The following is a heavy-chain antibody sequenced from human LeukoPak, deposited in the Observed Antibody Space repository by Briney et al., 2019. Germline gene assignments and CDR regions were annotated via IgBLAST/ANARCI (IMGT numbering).Heavy chain of an antibody. CDR2: INPRGGST. Sequence: ASVKVSRKPSRYTFTSYSMHWVRPAPGQGLEWLGIINPRGGSTSNAQRFQGRVTMTTDTSTSTVYMELSSLGSEDTAVYYCARHTHMDVWGKGTTVTVSS. D-gene: IGHD2-2*02. CDR1: RYTFTSYS. V-gene: IGHV1-46*01. J-gene: IGHJ6*04. CDR3: ARHTHMDV.